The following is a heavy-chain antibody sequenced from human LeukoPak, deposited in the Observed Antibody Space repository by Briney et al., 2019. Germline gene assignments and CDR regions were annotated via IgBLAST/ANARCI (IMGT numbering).Heavy chain of an antibody. V-gene: IGHV1-69*17. J-gene: IGHJ4*02. Sequence: PVKVSCKASGGTFSSYAISWVRQAPGQGLEWMGGIIPIFGIANYAQKFQGRVTITADKSTSTAYMELSSLRSEDTAVYYCARGGEQQLVLFDYWGQGTLVTVSS. D-gene: IGHD6-13*01. CDR2: IIPIFGIA. CDR3: ARGGEQQLVLFDY. CDR1: GGTFSSYA.